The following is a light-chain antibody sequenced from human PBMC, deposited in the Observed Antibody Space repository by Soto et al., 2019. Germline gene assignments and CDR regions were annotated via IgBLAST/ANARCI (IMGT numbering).Light chain of an antibody. CDR3: ISYTSSSPRV. Sequence: QSALTQPASVSGSPGQSITISCTGTSSDVGGYNYVSWYQQHPGKAPKLMIYEVSNRPSGVSNRFSGSKSGNTASLTISGLQAEDEAYYYCISYTSSSPRVFGGGTKLTVL. CDR1: SSDVGGYNY. CDR2: EVS. J-gene: IGLJ3*02. V-gene: IGLV2-14*01.